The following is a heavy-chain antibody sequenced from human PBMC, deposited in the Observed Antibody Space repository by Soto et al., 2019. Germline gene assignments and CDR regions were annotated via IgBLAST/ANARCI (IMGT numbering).Heavy chain of an antibody. CDR3: ARESEDLTSNFDY. Sequence: GGSLRLSCVASGFTFSEYYLSWIRQSPGRRLEWLSYISGSGHNIYYADSVKGRFTISRDNGKKSLYLQMNSLRVEDTAVYYCARESEDLTSNFDYWGQGTLVTVSS. J-gene: IGHJ4*02. CDR1: GFTFSEYY. V-gene: IGHV3-11*01. CDR2: ISGSGHNI.